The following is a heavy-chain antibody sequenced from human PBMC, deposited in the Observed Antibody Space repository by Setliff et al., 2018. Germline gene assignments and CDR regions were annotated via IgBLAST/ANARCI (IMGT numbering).Heavy chain of an antibody. J-gene: IGHJ3*02. CDR3: AKDNPETCAFDI. V-gene: IGHV3-43D*04. CDR1: GLTFSSYD. CDR2: ISWDGGGT. Sequence: GGSLRLSCAACGLTFSSYDMNWVRQATGKGLEWVSLISWDGGGTYYADSVKGRFTISRDNSKNSLYLQMNSLRAEDTALYYCAKDNPETCAFDIWGQGTMVTVSS.